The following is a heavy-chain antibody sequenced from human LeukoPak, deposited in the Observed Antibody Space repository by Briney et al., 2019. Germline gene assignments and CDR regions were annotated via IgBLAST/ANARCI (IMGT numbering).Heavy chain of an antibody. D-gene: IGHD3-3*01. Sequence: GGSLRLSCAASGFTFNKNAMNWVRQAPGKGLEWASGISGSSASTYYADSVKGRFSISRDNSKNTLFLQMNSLRAGDTAVYYCAKGPHYDFWSTFDYWGQGILVTVSS. CDR3: AKGPHYDFWSTFDY. V-gene: IGHV3-23*01. J-gene: IGHJ4*02. CDR1: GFTFNKNA. CDR2: ISGSSAST.